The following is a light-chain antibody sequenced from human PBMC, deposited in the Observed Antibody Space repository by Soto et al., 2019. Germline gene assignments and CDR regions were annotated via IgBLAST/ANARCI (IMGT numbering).Light chain of an antibody. V-gene: IGLV2-18*02. J-gene: IGLJ2*01. CDR2: EAS. CDR1: SSDVGSYNR. CDR3: SSYTSSSTVV. Sequence: QSVLTQPPSVSGSPGQSVTISCTGTSSDVGSYNRVSWYQQPPGTAPKLMIYEASNRPSGVPDRFSGSKSGNTASLTISGLQAEDEADYYCSSYTSSSTVVFGGGTKLTVL.